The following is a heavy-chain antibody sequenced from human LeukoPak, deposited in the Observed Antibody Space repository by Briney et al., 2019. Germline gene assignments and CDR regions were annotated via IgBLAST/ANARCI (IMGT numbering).Heavy chain of an antibody. Sequence: SETLSLTCTVSGGSISSGPYYWFWIRQHPGKGLEWIGYITYSGNTYYYPALNSRVTVSLDTSKTQFSLKLSSVTAADTAVYYCARIAYDALDSYYYGMDVWGQGTTVTVSS. CDR2: ITYSGNT. D-gene: IGHD3-3*01. J-gene: IGHJ6*02. V-gene: IGHV4-31*03. CDR3: ARIAYDALDSYYYGMDV. CDR1: GGSISSGPYY.